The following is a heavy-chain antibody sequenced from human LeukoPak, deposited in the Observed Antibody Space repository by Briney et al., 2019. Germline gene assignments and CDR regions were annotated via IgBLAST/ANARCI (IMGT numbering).Heavy chain of an antibody. Sequence: PGGSLRLSCAASGLIFSDNYMSWIRQAPGKGLEWVSYISSSGSTIYYADSVKGRFTISRDNTKNSLYLQMNSLRAEDTAVYYCARAEWLQPFDFWGQGTLVTVSS. CDR1: GLIFSDNY. CDR2: ISSSGSTI. CDR3: ARAEWLQPFDF. D-gene: IGHD3-3*01. V-gene: IGHV3-11*01. J-gene: IGHJ4*02.